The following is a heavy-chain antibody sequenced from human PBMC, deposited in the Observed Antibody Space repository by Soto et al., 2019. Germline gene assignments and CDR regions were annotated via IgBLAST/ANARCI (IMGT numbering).Heavy chain of an antibody. CDR1: GFTFSSYS. J-gene: IGHJ4*02. D-gene: IGHD3-3*01. CDR3: ASHPHYDFWSGLLDY. CDR2: ISSSSSSTI. Sequence: GGSLRLSCAASGFTFSSYSMNWVRQAPGKGLEWVSYISSSSSSTIYYADSVKGRFTISRDNAKNSLYLQMNSLRDEDTAVYYCASHPHYDFWSGLLDYWGQGTLVTVSS. V-gene: IGHV3-48*02.